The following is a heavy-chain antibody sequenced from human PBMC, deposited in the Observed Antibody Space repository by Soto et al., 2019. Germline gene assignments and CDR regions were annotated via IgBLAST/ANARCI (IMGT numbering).Heavy chain of an antibody. CDR2: IIPIFGTG. CDR1: GGTFGNYA. D-gene: IGHD6-13*01. J-gene: IGHJ6*02. CDR3: AVGVADNVVLNYYYSMDV. V-gene: IGHV1-69*12. Sequence: QVHLVQSGAEVKKPGSSVKVSCKASGGTFGNYAISWVRQAPGQGLEWMGGIIPIFGTGNSAQKFQGRVTITAAESTSTAYMELGSLRSEDTALYYCAVGVADNVVLNYYYSMDVWGQWTTVTVSS.